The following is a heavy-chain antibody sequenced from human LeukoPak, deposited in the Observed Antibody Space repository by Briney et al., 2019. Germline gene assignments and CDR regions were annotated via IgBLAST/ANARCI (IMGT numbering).Heavy chain of an antibody. J-gene: IGHJ4*02. Sequence: GGSLRLSCAASGFTFSSYGMHWVRQAPGKGLEWVAVISYDGSNKYYADSVKGRFTISRDNSKNTLYLQMNSLRAEDTAVYYCARGYCTSSSCYNDYWGQGTLVTVSS. CDR3: ARGYCTSSSCYNDY. CDR1: GFTFSSYG. CDR2: ISYDGSNK. D-gene: IGHD2-2*02. V-gene: IGHV3-30*03.